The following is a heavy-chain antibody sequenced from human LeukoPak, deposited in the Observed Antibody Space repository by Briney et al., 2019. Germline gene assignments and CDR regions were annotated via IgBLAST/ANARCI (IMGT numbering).Heavy chain of an antibody. CDR3: ATKVPGTTHFSH. V-gene: IGHV3-48*03. CDR2: ISGSGSPI. D-gene: IGHD6-19*01. J-gene: IGHJ4*02. CDR1: GLTYNSYA. Sequence: GGSLRLSCAASGLTYNSYAMLWLRQAPGKGLEWISYISGSGSPIYYARSVKGRFTISRDNAKNSLYLQMSSLRAEDTAVYYCATKVPGTTHFSHWGQGTLVTVSS.